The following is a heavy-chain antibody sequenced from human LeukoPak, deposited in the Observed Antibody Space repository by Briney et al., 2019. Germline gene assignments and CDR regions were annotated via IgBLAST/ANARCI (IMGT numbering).Heavy chain of an antibody. V-gene: IGHV4-38-2*02. D-gene: IGHD2-15*01. CDR1: GYSISSGYY. CDR3: ARSRLVVAATGRGYNWFDP. J-gene: IGHJ5*02. CDR2: INHSGST. Sequence: SETLSLTCTVSGYSISSGYYWGWIRQPPGKGLEWTGEINHSGSTNYNPSLKSRVTMSVDTSKNQFSLKLSSVTAADTAVYYCARSRLVVAATGRGYNWFDPWGQGTLVTVSS.